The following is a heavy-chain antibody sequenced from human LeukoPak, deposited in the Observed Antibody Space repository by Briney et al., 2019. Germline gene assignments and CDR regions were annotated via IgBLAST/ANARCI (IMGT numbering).Heavy chain of an antibody. J-gene: IGHJ5*02. CDR1: GFTFNIFW. Sequence: GGSLRLSCAASGFTFNIFWMHWVRQVPGKGLEWVTAISGSGGSIYYADSVKGRFTISRDNPKNTLYLQMNSLRAEDTAVYYCTKGGIRYWFDPWGQGTLVTVSS. CDR3: TKGGIRYWFDP. V-gene: IGHV3-23*01. D-gene: IGHD3-16*02. CDR2: ISGSGGSI.